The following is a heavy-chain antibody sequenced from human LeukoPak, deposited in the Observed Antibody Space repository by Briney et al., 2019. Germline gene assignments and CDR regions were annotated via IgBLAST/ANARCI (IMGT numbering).Heavy chain of an antibody. CDR2: ISSDGSTT. CDR3: VRGLSGYASSLGY. J-gene: IGHJ4*02. CDR1: GFTFNDYT. D-gene: IGHD2-2*01. Sequence: GGSLRLSCAASGFTFNDYTMHWVRQAPGKGLVWVSRISSDGSTTTYADSVRGRFSISRDNAKNTLHLQMNSLRAEDTAVYYCVRGLSGYASSLGYWGQGTLVTVSA. V-gene: IGHV3-74*01.